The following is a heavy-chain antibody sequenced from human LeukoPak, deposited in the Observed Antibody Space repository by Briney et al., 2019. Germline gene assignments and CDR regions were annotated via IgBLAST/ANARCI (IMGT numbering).Heavy chain of an antibody. V-gene: IGHV1-18*01. CDR1: GYTFTSYG. CDR2: MSAYNGNT. Sequence: GASVKVSCKASGYTFTSYGISWVRQAPGQGQEGRGWMSAYNGNTNYAQKLQGRVTMTTDTSTSTAYMELRSLRSDDTAVYYCARDREVVVAEYYYYGMDVWGQGTTVTVSS. D-gene: IGHD2-15*01. J-gene: IGHJ6*02. CDR3: ARDREVVVAEYYYYGMDV.